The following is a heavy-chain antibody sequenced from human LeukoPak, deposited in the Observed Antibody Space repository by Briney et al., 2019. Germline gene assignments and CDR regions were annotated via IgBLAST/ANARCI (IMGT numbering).Heavy chain of an antibody. V-gene: IGHV1-3*03. CDR1: GYTFTSYG. Sequence: ASVKVSCKASGYTFTSYGISWVRQAPGQRLEWMGWINAGNGNTKYSQEFQGRVTITRDTSASTAYMELSSLRSEDMAVYYCARDGAYSSGWYWEGLSWFDPWGQGTLVTVSS. J-gene: IGHJ5*02. CDR2: INAGNGNT. CDR3: ARDGAYSSGWYWEGLSWFDP. D-gene: IGHD6-19*01.